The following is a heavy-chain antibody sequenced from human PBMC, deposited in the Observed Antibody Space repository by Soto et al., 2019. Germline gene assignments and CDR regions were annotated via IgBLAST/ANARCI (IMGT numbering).Heavy chain of an antibody. CDR3: ARSRTSSWSHFEY. CDR1: GFTFSDYY. CDR2: ISSSSGYT. D-gene: IGHD6-13*01. Sequence: QVQLVESGGGLVKPGGSLRLSCAASGFTFSDYYMNWIRQAPGKGLEWVSFISSSSGYTNYADSVMGRFTISRDNANKLLFLQMNSLRDEDTAVYYCARSRTSSWSHFEYWGQGTLATVSS. J-gene: IGHJ4*02. V-gene: IGHV3-11*05.